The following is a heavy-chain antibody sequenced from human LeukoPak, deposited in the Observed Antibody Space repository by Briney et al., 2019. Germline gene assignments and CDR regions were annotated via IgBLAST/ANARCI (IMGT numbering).Heavy chain of an antibody. CDR1: GYSISSGYY. Sequence: PSQTLSLTCAVSGYSISSGYYWGWIRQPPGKGLEWIGSIYHSGSIYYNPSLKSRVTISVDTSKSQFSLKLISLTAADTAVYFFAKGLKYGSGRYLYIIAEYWGQGTLVTVYS. CDR2: IYHSGSI. V-gene: IGHV4-38-2*01. J-gene: IGHJ4*02. CDR3: AKGLKYGSGRYLYIIAEY. D-gene: IGHD3-10*01.